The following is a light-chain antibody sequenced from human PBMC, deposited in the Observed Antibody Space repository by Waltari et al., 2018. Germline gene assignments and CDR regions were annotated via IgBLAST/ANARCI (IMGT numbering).Light chain of an antibody. CDR1: RSDVGGYHL. V-gene: IGLV2-23*02. CDR2: DVS. Sequence: SALTQPASASGSPGQPITTSFTGPRSDVGGYHLVTWYQQHPGKAPKLMIYDVSNRPSGVSNRFSGSKSGNTASLTISGLQAEDEADYYCCSYAGSSTPYVFGTGTKVTVL. J-gene: IGLJ1*01. CDR3: CSYAGSSTPYV.